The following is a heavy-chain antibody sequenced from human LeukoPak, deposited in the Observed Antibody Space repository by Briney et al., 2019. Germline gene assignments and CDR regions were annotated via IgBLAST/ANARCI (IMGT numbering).Heavy chain of an antibody. CDR2: IKRDGSEK. J-gene: IGHJ4*02. CDR3: TMGSGLVLDY. Sequence: GGSLRLSCSGSGLTFTNYWMNWVRQAPGKGLEWVANIKRDGSEKYYVDSVKGRFTISRDNAKSSLSLQMNSLRAEDTAVYYCTMGSGLVLDYWGQGTLVTVSS. D-gene: IGHD3-22*01. CDR1: GLTFTNYW. V-gene: IGHV3-7*05.